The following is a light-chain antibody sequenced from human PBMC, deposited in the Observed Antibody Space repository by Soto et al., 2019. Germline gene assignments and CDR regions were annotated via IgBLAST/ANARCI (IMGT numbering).Light chain of an antibody. CDR2: DAS. V-gene: IGKV1-5*01. J-gene: IGKJ1*01. CDR3: QQYNSPWT. CDR1: QSISSW. Sequence: DLQMTQSPSTLSASVGDRVTINCRASQSISSWLAWYQQKPGKAPKLLIYDASSFESGVPSRFSGSGSGTEFTLTISSLQPDDFATYYCQQYNSPWTFGQGTKVEIK.